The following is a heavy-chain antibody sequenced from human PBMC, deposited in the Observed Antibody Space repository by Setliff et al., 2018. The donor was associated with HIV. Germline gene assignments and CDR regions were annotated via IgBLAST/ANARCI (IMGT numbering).Heavy chain of an antibody. CDR3: TRGTAVADTNTQPFKY. Sequence: ASVKVSCKASGYMFTDYYIHWVRQAPGQGLEWMGWINPKSGDTKYGQSFQGRVTMTRDTSLSTAYMNLSGLRSNDTAVYYCTRGTAVADTNTQPFKYWGQGALVTVSS. D-gene: IGHD6-19*01. V-gene: IGHV1-2*02. CDR1: GYMFTDYY. CDR2: INPKSGDT. J-gene: IGHJ4*02.